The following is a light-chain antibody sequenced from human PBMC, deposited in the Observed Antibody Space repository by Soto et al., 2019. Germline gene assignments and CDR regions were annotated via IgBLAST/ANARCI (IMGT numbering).Light chain of an antibody. V-gene: IGLV1-51*01. CDR1: SSNIGNNY. CDR2: DNN. J-gene: IGLJ2*01. Sequence: QSVLTQPPSVSAAPGQKVTISCSGSSSNIGNNYVSWYQQLPRTAPKLLIYDNNKRPSGIPDRFSGSKSGTSATLGITGLQTGDEADDYCGTWDSSLSAAVVFGGGTKLTVL. CDR3: GTWDSSLSAAVV.